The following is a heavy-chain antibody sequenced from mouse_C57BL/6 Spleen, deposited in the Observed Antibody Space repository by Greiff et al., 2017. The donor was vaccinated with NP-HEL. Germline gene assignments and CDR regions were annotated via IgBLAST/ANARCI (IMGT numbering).Heavy chain of an antibody. CDR2: ISSGGDYI. Sequence: EVMLVESGEGLVKPGGSLKLSCAASGFTFSSYAMSWVRQTPEKRLEWVAYISSGGDYIYYADTVKGRFTISRDNARNTLYLQMSSLKSEDTAMYYCTREGGTGFAYWGQGTLVTVSA. J-gene: IGHJ3*01. CDR3: TREGGTGFAY. V-gene: IGHV5-9-1*02. CDR1: GFTFSSYA.